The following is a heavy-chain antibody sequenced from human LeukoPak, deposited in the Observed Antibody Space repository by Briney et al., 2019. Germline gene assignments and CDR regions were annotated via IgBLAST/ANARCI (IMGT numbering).Heavy chain of an antibody. V-gene: IGHV4-34*01. Sequence: PSETLSLTCAVYGGSFSGYYWSWIRQPPGKGLEWIGEINHSGSTNYNPFLKSRVTISVDTSKNQFSLKLSSVTAAGTAVYYCARGPANEHITMRPNWFDPWGQGTLVTVSS. J-gene: IGHJ5*02. D-gene: IGHD3-22*01. CDR1: GGSFSGYY. CDR3: ARGPANEHITMRPNWFDP. CDR2: INHSGST.